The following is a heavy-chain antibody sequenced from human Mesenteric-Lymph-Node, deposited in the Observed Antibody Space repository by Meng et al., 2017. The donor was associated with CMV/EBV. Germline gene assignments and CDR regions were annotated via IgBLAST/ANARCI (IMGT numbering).Heavy chain of an antibody. Sequence: GGSLRLSCAASGFTFSSYSMNWVRQAPGKGLEWVSSISSSSSYIYYADSVKGRFTISRDNAKNSLYLQMNSLRTEDTALYYCAKSREQQLPDFDYWGQGTLVTVSS. CDR2: ISSSSSYI. D-gene: IGHD6-13*01. V-gene: IGHV3-21*04. CDR3: AKSREQQLPDFDY. CDR1: GFTFSSYS. J-gene: IGHJ4*02.